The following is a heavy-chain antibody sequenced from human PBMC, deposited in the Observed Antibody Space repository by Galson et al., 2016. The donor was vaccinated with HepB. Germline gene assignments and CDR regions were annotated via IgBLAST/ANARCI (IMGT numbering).Heavy chain of an antibody. J-gene: IGHJ6*02. V-gene: IGHV3-23*01. CDR2: ISDNTAGT. D-gene: IGHD2-15*01. Sequence: SLRLSCAASGFSFSNFVMTWVRQAPGKGLEWVSDISDNTAGTKYADSVKGRFTISRDNSKNTVYLQMNSLRGEDTALYYCAKRMSYSYYYAMDIWGQGTTVTVSS. CDR1: GFSFSNFV. CDR3: AKRMSYSYYYAMDI.